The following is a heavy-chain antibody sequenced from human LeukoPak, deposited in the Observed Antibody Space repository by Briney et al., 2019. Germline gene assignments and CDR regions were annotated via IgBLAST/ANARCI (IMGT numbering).Heavy chain of an antibody. D-gene: IGHD3-10*01. CDR2: ISGSGDIT. J-gene: IGHJ4*02. V-gene: IGHV3-23*01. Sequence: GGSLRLSCAASGFTFGSYSMSWVRQAPGKGLEWVSSISGSGDITYYADSVKGRFTISRDNSKNTLYLQMNSLRAEDTAVYYCAKDPVVLLWFGELSGYFDYWGQGTLVTVSS. CDR1: GFTFGSYS. CDR3: AKDPVVLLWFGELSGYFDY.